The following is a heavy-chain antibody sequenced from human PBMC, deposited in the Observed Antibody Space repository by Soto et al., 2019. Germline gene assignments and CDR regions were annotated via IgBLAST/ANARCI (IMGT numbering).Heavy chain of an antibody. CDR3: ARSVAVPGAHIDY. CDR1: GGSISGSY. J-gene: IGHJ4*02. Sequence: ETLSLTCSVPGGSISGSYWSWIRQSPVNGLEWLGYVYYTGSTNYSPSLRSRVSISVDTSKNEFSLRLSSVTAADTAVYFCARSVAVPGAHIDYWGQGTLVTVSS. V-gene: IGHV4-59*01. CDR2: VYYTGST. D-gene: IGHD6-19*01.